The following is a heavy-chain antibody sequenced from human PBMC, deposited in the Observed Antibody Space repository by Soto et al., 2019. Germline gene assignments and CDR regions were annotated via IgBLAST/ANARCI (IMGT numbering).Heavy chain of an antibody. CDR3: AKAYSSYYNYMDV. D-gene: IGHD6-13*01. Sequence: EVQLVESGGGLVQPGRSLRLSCAASGFTFDDYAMHWVRQSPGKGLEWVSGISWNSGSIGYADSVKGRFTISRDNAKHSLYLQMNSLRAEDTALYYCAKAYSSYYNYMDVWGKGTTVTVSS. CDR1: GFTFDDYA. CDR2: ISWNSGSI. J-gene: IGHJ6*03. V-gene: IGHV3-9*01.